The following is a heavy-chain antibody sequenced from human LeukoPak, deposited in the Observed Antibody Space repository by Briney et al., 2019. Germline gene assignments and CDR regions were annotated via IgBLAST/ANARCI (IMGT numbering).Heavy chain of an antibody. CDR2: IWYDGSNN. CDR1: GFTFSDYG. V-gene: IGHV3-33*01. J-gene: IGHJ4*02. Sequence: GGSLSPSCAASGFTFSDYGMYWVRQAPGKGLEWVAVIWYDGSNNYHADSVKGRFTISRDNDKNTLYLQMNSLTAEDTAVYYCARAQAGTPNAIDSWGQGTLVTVSS. CDR3: ARAQAGTPNAIDS. D-gene: IGHD1/OR15-1a*01.